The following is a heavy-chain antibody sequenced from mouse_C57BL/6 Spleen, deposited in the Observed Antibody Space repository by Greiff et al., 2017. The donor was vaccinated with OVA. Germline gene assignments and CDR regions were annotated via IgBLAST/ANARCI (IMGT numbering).Heavy chain of an antibody. D-gene: IGHD2-5*01. CDR3: APYYSNYAFAY. CDR2: IHPNSGST. J-gene: IGHJ3*01. Sequence: QVQLQQPGAELVKPGASVKLSCKASGYTFTSYWMHWVKQRPGQGLEWIGMIHPNSGSTNYNEKFKSKATLTVDKSSSTAYMQLSSLTSEDSAVYYCAPYYSNYAFAYWGQGTLVTVSA. V-gene: IGHV1-64*01. CDR1: GYTFTSYW.